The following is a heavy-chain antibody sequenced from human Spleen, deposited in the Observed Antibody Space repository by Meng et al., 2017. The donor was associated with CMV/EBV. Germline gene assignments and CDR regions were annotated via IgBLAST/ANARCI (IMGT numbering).Heavy chain of an antibody. CDR2: LNPNSGAT. CDR3: ARETDYGGLFWYFDL. D-gene: IGHD4-23*01. Sequence: SWYTFNAYHFHWLRQAPGQGLEWMAWLNPNSGATRYAQKFQGRVTMTGDTSLSTAYMEMSSLRSDDTAIYYCARETDYGGLFWYFDLWGRGTLVTVSS. CDR1: WYTFNAYH. J-gene: IGHJ2*01. V-gene: IGHV1-2*02.